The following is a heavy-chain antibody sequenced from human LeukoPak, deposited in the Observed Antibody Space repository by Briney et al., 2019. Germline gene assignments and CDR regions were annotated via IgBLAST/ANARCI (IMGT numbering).Heavy chain of an antibody. CDR1: GYTFTSYG. CDR2: ISAYNGNT. Sequence: GASVKVSCKASGYTFTSYGISWVRQAPGQGLEWRGWISAYNGNTNYAQKLQGRVTMTTDASTSTAYMELRSLRSDDTAVYYCARKWIVGATFGFDPWGQGTLVTVSS. V-gene: IGHV1-18*01. CDR3: ARKWIVGATFGFDP. D-gene: IGHD1-26*01. J-gene: IGHJ5*02.